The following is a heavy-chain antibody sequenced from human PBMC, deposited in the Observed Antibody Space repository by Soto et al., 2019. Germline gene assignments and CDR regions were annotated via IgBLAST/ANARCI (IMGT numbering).Heavy chain of an antibody. J-gene: IGHJ4*02. Sequence: PSETLSLTCTVSGGSISSSSYYWGWIRQPPGKGLEWIGSIYYSGSTYYNPSLKSRVTISVDTSKNQFSLKLSSVTAADTAVYYCARRKGWFGELLLDYWGQGTLVTVPQ. CDR3: ARRKGWFGELLLDY. D-gene: IGHD3-10*01. CDR1: GGSISSSSYY. V-gene: IGHV4-39*01. CDR2: IYYSGST.